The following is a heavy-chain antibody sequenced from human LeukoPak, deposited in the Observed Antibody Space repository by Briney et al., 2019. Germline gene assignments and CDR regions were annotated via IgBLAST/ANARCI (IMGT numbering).Heavy chain of an antibody. J-gene: IGHJ4*02. V-gene: IGHV3-30*04. D-gene: IGHD1-26*01. CDR1: GFTFNRHA. CDR3: ARGEWDLRD. CDR2: TSYDGSRQ. Sequence: GSLRLSCEASGFTFNRHAMHWVRQTPDKGLEWLVVTSYDGSRQYYADFVRGRFTVSRENSKNTVFLQMNNLRAEDTAFYYCARGEWDLRDWGQGTLVIVSS.